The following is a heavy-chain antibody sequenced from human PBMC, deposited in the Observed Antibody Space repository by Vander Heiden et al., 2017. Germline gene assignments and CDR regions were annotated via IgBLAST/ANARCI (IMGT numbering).Heavy chain of an antibody. CDR2: INTSGGAT. V-gene: IGHV3-23*01. CDR1: GFNFSNYA. CDR3: ATREGSY. J-gene: IGHJ4*02. Sequence: VQLLESGGSLVQPGGSLRLSYEASGFNFSNYAMTCVRQASGKGLEWVSTINTSGGATYYAGSVKGRFTISRDNSKNTLYLQMNSLRAEDTAVYYCATREGSYWGQGTLVTVSS.